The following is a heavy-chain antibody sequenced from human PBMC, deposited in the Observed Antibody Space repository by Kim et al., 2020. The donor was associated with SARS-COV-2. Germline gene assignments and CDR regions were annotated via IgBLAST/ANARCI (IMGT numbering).Heavy chain of an antibody. Sequence: GGSLRLSCAASGFTFSDYYMSWIRQAPGKGLEWVSYISSSSSYTNYADSVKGRFTISRDNAKNSLYLQMNSLRAEDTAVYYCARGGIVGATNFDYWGQGTLVTVSS. CDR1: GFTFSDYY. CDR2: ISSSSSYT. D-gene: IGHD1-26*01. CDR3: ARGGIVGATNFDY. V-gene: IGHV3-11*05. J-gene: IGHJ4*02.